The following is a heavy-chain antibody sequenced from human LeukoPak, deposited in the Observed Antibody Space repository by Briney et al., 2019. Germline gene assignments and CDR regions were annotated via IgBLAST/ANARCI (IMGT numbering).Heavy chain of an antibody. J-gene: IGHJ4*01. CDR2: ILFRGAT. V-gene: IGHV4-39*07. D-gene: IGHD2-21*01. CDR1: GDSISSYSYY. CDR3: ARESGDTRTVNSFDF. Sequence: SLETLSLTCTVSGDSISSYSYYWAWICQPPGKGLEWIGSILFRGATYYNPSLKPRIIMSVDTSQNHFSLKLTSVTAADTAVYFCARESGDTRTVNSFDFWGRGTLITVSS.